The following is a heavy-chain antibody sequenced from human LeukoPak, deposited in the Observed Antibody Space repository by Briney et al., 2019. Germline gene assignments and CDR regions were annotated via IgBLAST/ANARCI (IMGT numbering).Heavy chain of an antibody. CDR3: ARDRGDTATIDY. Sequence: PSGTLSLTCAVSGGSITSRHWRCWVRPPPGKGLEWIGEIYHSTSTNYNPSLESRVTITLDKSKNQFSLKLSAVTAADTAVYYCARDRGDTATIDYWGQGTLVTVSS. J-gene: IGHJ4*02. CDR1: GGSITSRHW. V-gene: IGHV4-4*02. D-gene: IGHD5-18*01. CDR2: IYHSTST.